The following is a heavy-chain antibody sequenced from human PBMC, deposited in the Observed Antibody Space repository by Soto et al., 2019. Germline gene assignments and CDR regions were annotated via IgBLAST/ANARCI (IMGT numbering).Heavy chain of an antibody. CDR3: AHGSGWLSDY. Sequence: QITLKESGPTLVKPTQTLTLTCTFSGFSLTSTAVGVNWIRQPPGKALEWLALIYWDDNNQYNPSLNSRLTVTKDTAKNQVVLTMTNMDPVDTATYYCAHGSGWLSDYWGQGTLVTVSS. V-gene: IGHV2-5*02. CDR2: IYWDDNN. D-gene: IGHD6-19*01. CDR1: GFSLTSTAVG. J-gene: IGHJ4*02.